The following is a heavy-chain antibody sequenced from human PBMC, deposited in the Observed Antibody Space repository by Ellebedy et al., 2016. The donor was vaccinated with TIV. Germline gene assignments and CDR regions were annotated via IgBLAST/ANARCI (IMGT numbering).Heavy chain of an antibody. J-gene: IGHJ4*02. V-gene: IGHV3-11*01. CDR2: ISSSGITI. CDR1: GFTFSDYY. CDR3: ASGPSDYGDYVLY. D-gene: IGHD4-17*01. Sequence: GESLKISCAVSGFTFSDYYMSWLRQAPGKGLEWVSYISSSGITIHYADSVKGRFTISRDNANNSLYLQMNSLSSEDTTGDYYASGPSDYGDYVLYWGQGTLVTVSS.